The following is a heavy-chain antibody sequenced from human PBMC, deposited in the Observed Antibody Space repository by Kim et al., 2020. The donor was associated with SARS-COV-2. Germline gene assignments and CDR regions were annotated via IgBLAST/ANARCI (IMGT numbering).Heavy chain of an antibody. CDR3: ARDEAYDILTGAYYYYGMDV. D-gene: IGHD3-9*01. CDR1: GFTFSSYW. Sequence: GGSLRLSCAASGFTFSSYWMSWVRQAPGKGMEWVANIKQDGSEKYYVDSVKGRFTISRDNAKNSLYLQMNSLRVEDTAVYYCARDEAYDILTGAYYYYGMDVWGQGTTVTVSS. V-gene: IGHV3-7*01. CDR2: IKQDGSEK. J-gene: IGHJ6*02.